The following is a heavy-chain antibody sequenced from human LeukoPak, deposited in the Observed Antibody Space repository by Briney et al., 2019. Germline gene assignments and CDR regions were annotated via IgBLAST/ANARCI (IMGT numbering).Heavy chain of an antibody. J-gene: IGHJ4*02. CDR1: GGSISSYY. CDR3: AREGYSSSRGFDY. V-gene: IGHV4-59*12. Sequence: PSETLSLTCTVSGGSISSYYWSWIRQPPGKGLEWIGYIYYSGSTNYNPSLKSRVTISVDTSKNQFSLKLSSVTAADTAVYYCAREGYSSSRGFDYWGQGALVTVSS. D-gene: IGHD6-6*01. CDR2: IYYSGST.